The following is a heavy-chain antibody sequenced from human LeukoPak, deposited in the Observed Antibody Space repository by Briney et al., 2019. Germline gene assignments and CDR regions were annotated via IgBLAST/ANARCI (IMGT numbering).Heavy chain of an antibody. V-gene: IGHV1-2*02. J-gene: IGHJ6*03. Sequence: ASVKASCKASGYTFTGYYIHWVRQAPGQGLEWMGWINPNSGGTIYAQKFQGRVTMTRDTSISTAYMELSRLRSDDTAVYYCARDPHYGDFRRYYFYMDVWGKGTTVTVSS. CDR2: INPNSGGT. CDR3: ARDPHYGDFRRYYFYMDV. CDR1: GYTFTGYY. D-gene: IGHD4-17*01.